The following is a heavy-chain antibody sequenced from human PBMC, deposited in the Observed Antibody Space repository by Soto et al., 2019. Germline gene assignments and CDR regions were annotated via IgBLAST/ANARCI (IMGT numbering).Heavy chain of an antibody. V-gene: IGHV4-34*01. Sequence: PSETLSLTCAVYGGSFSGYYWSWIRQPPGKGLEWIGEINHSGSTNYNPSLKSRVTISVDTSKNQFSLKLSSVTAADTAVYYCARGGLWFGEYSPWGQGTLVTVSS. CDR3: ARGGLWFGEYSP. D-gene: IGHD3-10*01. J-gene: IGHJ4*02. CDR1: GGSFSGYY. CDR2: INHSGST.